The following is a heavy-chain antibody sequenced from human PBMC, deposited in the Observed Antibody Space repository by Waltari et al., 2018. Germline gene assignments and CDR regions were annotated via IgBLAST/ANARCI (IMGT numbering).Heavy chain of an antibody. J-gene: IGHJ4*02. CDR1: RFTFFNYV. Sequence: VQLVESGGDALQPGGSLRLTCATSRFTFFNYVMNWVRQAPGEGLEGIAYISNTGTRAFHSDSVRCRFTISRDDAKNSVFLQMNDLKVDDSGLYYCTRGLVGAPGWGQGTLVTVSS. CDR2: ISNTGTRA. D-gene: IGHD1-26*01. V-gene: IGHV3-48*03. CDR3: TRGLVGAPG.